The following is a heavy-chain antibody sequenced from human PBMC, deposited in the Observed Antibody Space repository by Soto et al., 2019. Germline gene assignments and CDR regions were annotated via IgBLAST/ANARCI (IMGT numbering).Heavy chain of an antibody. D-gene: IGHD1-20*01. Sequence: PGESLKISCKGSGDSFLDYWISWVRQMPGKGLEWMGRIDPSDSYRTYSPSFQGHVTISVDKSITTAYLQWSSLKASDTAIYYCAIHCLRPNNDAMDVWGKGTTVTVSS. CDR1: GDSFLDYW. CDR3: AIHCLRPNNDAMDV. J-gene: IGHJ6*04. CDR2: IDPSDSYR. V-gene: IGHV5-10-1*01.